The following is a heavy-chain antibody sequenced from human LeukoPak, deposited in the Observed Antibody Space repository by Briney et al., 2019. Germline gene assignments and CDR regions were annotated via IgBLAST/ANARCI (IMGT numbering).Heavy chain of an antibody. J-gene: IGHJ4*02. CDR2: INHSGST. CDR3: ASALWFGGSSFDY. V-gene: IGHV4-34*01. Sequence: PSETLSLTCAVYGESFSGYYWSWIRQPPGKGLEWIGEINHSGSTNYNPSLKSRVTISVDTSKYQFSLKLSSVTAADTAVYYCASALWFGGSSFDYWGQGTLVTVSS. CDR1: GESFSGYY. D-gene: IGHD3-10*01.